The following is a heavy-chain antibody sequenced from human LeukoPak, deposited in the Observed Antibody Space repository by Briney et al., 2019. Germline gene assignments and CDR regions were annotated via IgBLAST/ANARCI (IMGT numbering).Heavy chain of an antibody. CDR2: MNPNSGNT. CDR3: VTVDYYDSSNYYYGGY. Sequence: ASVKVSCKASGYTFTSYDINWVRQATGQGLEWMGWMNPNSGNTGYAQKFQGRVTMTEDTSTDTAYMELSSLRSEDTAVYYCVTVDYYDSSNYYYGGYWGQGTLVTVSS. D-gene: IGHD3-22*01. CDR1: GYTFTSYD. V-gene: IGHV1-8*01. J-gene: IGHJ4*02.